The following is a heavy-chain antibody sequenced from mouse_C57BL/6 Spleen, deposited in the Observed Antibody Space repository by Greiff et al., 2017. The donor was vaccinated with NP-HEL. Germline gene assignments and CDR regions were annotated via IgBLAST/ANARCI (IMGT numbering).Heavy chain of an antibody. CDR2: IYPGDGDT. Sequence: VQLQQSGAELVKPGASVKISCKASGYAFSSYWMNWVKQRPGKGLEWIGQIYPGDGDTNYNGKFKGKATLTADKSSSTAYMQLSSLTSEDSAVYFCARPFYYYGSSSFAYWGQGTLVTVSA. CDR3: ARPFYYYGSSSFAY. V-gene: IGHV1-80*01. D-gene: IGHD1-1*01. J-gene: IGHJ3*01. CDR1: GYAFSSYW.